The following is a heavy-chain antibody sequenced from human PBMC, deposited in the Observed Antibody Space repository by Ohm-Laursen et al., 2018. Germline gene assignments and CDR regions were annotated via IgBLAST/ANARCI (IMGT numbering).Heavy chain of an antibody. J-gene: IGHJ4*02. Sequence: SLRLSCAASGFTFSSYEMNWVRQAPGKGLEWVSSISRSSIFIHYADSVKGRFTISRDNGKNLVYLQVSSLRVEDTAVYYCAKLGLGLWGQGTLVTVSS. CDR1: GFTFSSYE. D-gene: IGHD3-16*01. V-gene: IGHV3-21*06. CDR3: AKLGLGL. CDR2: ISRSSIFI.